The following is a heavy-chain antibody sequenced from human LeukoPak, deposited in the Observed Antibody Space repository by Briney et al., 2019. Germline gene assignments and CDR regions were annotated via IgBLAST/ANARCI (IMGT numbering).Heavy chain of an antibody. V-gene: IGHV4-59*01. J-gene: IGHJ6*03. Sequence: SETLSLTCTVSGGSIDSYYWSWIRQPPGKGLGWIGYMYYSGSTNYNPSLKSRVTISVDTSKNQFSLKLSSVTAADTAVYYCARVKRSATVTPGGYYYYMDVWGKGTTVTVSS. CDR2: MYYSGST. D-gene: IGHD4-17*01. CDR3: ARVKRSATVTPGGYYYYMDV. CDR1: GGSIDSYY.